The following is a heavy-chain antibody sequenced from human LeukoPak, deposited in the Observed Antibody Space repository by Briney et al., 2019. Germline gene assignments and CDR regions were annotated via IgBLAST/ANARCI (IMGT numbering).Heavy chain of an antibody. D-gene: IGHD1-20*01. V-gene: IGHV1-24*01. CDR2: FDPEDGET. J-gene: IGHJ4*02. CDR1: GYTLTELS. Sequence: ASVTVSCKVSGYTLTELSMHWVRQAPGKGLEWMGGFDPEDGETIYAQKFQGRVTMTEDTSTDTAYMELSSLRSEDTAVYYCATAPNWNDAPFDYWGQGTLVTVSS. CDR3: ATAPNWNDAPFDY.